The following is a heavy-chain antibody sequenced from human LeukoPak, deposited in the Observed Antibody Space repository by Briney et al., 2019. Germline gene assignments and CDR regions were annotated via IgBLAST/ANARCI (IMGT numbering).Heavy chain of an antibody. V-gene: IGHV3-48*02. D-gene: IGHD5-12*01. CDR2: ISSSSRKI. CDR3: ARVGDGRGGYDPIPFDY. Sequence: GGSLRLSCAASGFTFSSYSMNWVRQAPGKGLEWVSYISSSSRKIYYADSVKGRFTISRDNAKNSLYLQMNSLRDEDTAVYYCARVGDGRGGYDPIPFDYWGQGTLVTVSS. CDR1: GFTFSSYS. J-gene: IGHJ4*02.